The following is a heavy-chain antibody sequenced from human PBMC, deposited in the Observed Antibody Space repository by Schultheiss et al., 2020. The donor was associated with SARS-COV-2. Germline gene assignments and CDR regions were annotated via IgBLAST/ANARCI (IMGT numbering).Heavy chain of an antibody. CDR1: GFTFSSYG. CDR3: AKDLRGVGDFYY. CDR2: ISYDGSNK. J-gene: IGHJ4*02. D-gene: IGHD3-16*01. Sequence: GGSLRLSCAASGFTFSSYGMHWVRQAPGKGLEWVAVISYDGSNKYYADSVKGRFTISRDNAKTLLYLQMNSLRAEDTAVYYCAKDLRGVGDFYYWGQGTLVTVSS. V-gene: IGHV3-30*18.